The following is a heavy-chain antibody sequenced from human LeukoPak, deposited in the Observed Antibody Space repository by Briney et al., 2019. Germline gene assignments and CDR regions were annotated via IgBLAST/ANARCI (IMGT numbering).Heavy chain of an antibody. J-gene: IGHJ5*02. D-gene: IGHD5-12*01. CDR3: ARHLRRGYDSNWFDP. V-gene: IGHV4-59*08. Sequence: SETLSLTCTVSGGSISSYYWSWIRQPPGKGLEWIGYIYYSGSTNYNPSLKSRVTISVDTSKNQFSLKLSSVTAADTAVYYCARHLRRGYDSNWFDPWGQGTLVTVSS. CDR1: GGSISSYY. CDR2: IYYSGST.